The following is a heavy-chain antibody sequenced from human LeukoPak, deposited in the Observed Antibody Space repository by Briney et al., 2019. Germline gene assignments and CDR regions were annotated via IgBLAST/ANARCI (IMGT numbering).Heavy chain of an antibody. CDR1: GFTFTTYW. D-gene: IGHD6-19*01. J-gene: IGHJ3*02. V-gene: IGHV3-7*03. CDR3: AKTRSGWAPDAFDI. CDR2: IKQDGTEK. Sequence: PGGSLRLSCAASGFTFTTYWMSWVRQAPGKGLEWVANIKQDGTEKYYVDSVKGRFTISRDNAKNSLYLQMNSLRAEDMALYYCAKTRSGWAPDAFDIWGQGTMVTVSS.